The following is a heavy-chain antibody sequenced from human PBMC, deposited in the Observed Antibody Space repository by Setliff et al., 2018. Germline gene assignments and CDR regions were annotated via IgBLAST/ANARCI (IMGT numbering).Heavy chain of an antibody. J-gene: IGHJ4*02. CDR2: IVVCSGNT. Sequence: SVKVSCKASGFTFTSSAVQWVRQARGQRLEWIGWIVVCSGNTNYAQKFQERVTITRDMSTSTAYMELSSLRSEDTAVYYCAADLGIVGATMPFDYWGQGTLVTVSS. CDR3: AADLGIVGATMPFDY. V-gene: IGHV1-58*01. CDR1: GFTFTSSA. D-gene: IGHD1-26*01.